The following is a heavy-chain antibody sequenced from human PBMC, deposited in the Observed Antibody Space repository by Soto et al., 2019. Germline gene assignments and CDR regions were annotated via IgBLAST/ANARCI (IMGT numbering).Heavy chain of an antibody. CDR1: GGYISSSSYY. CDR3: AREGSGSYYREFDP. Sequence: SETLSLTCTVSGGYISSSSYYWGWISQPPGRGLEWIGSIYYSGSTYYNPSLKSRVTISVDTSKNQFSLKLSSVTAADTAVYYCAREGSGSYYREFDPWGQGTRVTVSS. V-gene: IGHV4-39*02. J-gene: IGHJ5*02. D-gene: IGHD3-10*01. CDR2: IYYSGST.